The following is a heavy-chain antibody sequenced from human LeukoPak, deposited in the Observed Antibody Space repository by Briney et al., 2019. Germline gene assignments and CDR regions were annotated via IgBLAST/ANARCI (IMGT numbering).Heavy chain of an antibody. V-gene: IGHV3-30*01. Sequence: PGGSLRLSCAASGFTFSSYAMHWVRQAPGKGLEWVALISYDGSNKDYADSAKGRFTISRDNSKNTLYLQMNSLRTEDSAVYYCAREYCGGECYSGFDFWGQGTLVTVSS. CDR3: AREYCGGECYSGFDF. CDR1: GFTFSSYA. CDR2: ISYDGSNK. D-gene: IGHD2-21*01. J-gene: IGHJ5*01.